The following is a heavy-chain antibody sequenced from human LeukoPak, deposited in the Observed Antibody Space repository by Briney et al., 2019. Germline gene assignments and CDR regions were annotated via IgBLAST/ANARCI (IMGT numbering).Heavy chain of an antibody. J-gene: IGHJ4*02. Sequence: GGSLRLSCAASGFTVDSNYLSWVRQAPGKGLEWVSTIYTGGNTYYAASVKGQFTISRDFSKNTVFLHMNSLRAEDTAMYYCARGDDSGYYDYFDYWGQGALVTVSS. D-gene: IGHD3-22*01. CDR1: GFTVDSNY. V-gene: IGHV3-53*01. CDR3: ARGDDSGYYDYFDY. CDR2: IYTGGNT.